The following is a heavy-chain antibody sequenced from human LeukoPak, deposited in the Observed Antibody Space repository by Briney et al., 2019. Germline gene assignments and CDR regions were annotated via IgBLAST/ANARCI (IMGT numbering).Heavy chain of an antibody. Sequence: GGSLRLSCAASGFTFSSYGMHWVRQAPGKGLEWVAVISSDGSYKFYANSVKGRFTISRDNSNNTLYLEMNSLRAEDTAVYFCAKDPNWGSHAFDIWGQGTMVTVSS. CDR3: AKDPNWGSHAFDI. CDR1: GFTFSSYG. D-gene: IGHD7-27*01. J-gene: IGHJ3*02. CDR2: ISSDGSYK. V-gene: IGHV3-30*18.